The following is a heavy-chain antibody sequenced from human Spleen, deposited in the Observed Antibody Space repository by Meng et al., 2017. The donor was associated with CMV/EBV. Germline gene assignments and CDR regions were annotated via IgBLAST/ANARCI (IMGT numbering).Heavy chain of an antibody. D-gene: IGHD2-8*01. CDR1: SFSGYY. CDR3: ARGGIVLMVFRARAGNWFDP. CDR2: INHSGST. J-gene: IGHJ5*02. Sequence: SFSGYYWSWIRQPPGKGLEWMGEINHSGSTTYNPSLKNRVAISADTSKNQFSLKLSSVTAADTAVYYCARGGIVLMVFRARAGNWFDPWGQGTLVTVSS. V-gene: IGHV4-34*01.